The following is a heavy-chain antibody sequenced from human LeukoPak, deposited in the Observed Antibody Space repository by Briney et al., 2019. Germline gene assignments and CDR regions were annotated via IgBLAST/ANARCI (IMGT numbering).Heavy chain of an antibody. CDR1: GGTFSSYA. J-gene: IGHJ4*02. V-gene: IGHV1-69*06. CDR2: IIPIFGTA. D-gene: IGHD3-3*01. Sequence: PVKVSCKASGGTFSSYAISWVRQAPGQGLEWMGGIIPIFGTANYAQKFQGRVTMTEDTSTDTAYMELSSLRSEDTAVYYCATFFDFDYWGQGTLVTVSS. CDR3: ATFFDFDY.